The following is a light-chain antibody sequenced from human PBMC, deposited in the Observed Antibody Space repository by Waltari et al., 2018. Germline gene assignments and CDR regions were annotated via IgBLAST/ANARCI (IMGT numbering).Light chain of an antibody. J-gene: IGKJ3*01. V-gene: IGKV3-20*01. CDR3: QQYGTSPFT. CDR2: GAS. Sequence: EIVLTQSPGTLSLSPGERATLSCRASQSVRNSYLAWYQQKPGQDPRLLIYGASSRATDIPDRFSGSGSGTDFTLTISRLGPEDFALYYCQQYGTSPFTFGPGTKVDIK. CDR1: QSVRNSY.